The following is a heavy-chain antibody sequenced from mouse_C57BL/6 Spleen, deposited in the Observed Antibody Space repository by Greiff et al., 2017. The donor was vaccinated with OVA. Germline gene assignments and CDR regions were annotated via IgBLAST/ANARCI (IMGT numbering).Heavy chain of an antibody. CDR1: GYTFTSYW. CDR2: IHPNSGST. J-gene: IGHJ2*01. CDR3: TRDSFFDY. Sequence: QVQLQQSGAELVKPGASVKLSCKASGYTFTSYWMHWVKQRPGQGLEWIGMIHPNSGSTNYNEKFKSKATMTVDKSSSTAYMQLSSLTSEDSAVYCCTRDSFFDYWGQGTTLTVSS. V-gene: IGHV1-64*01.